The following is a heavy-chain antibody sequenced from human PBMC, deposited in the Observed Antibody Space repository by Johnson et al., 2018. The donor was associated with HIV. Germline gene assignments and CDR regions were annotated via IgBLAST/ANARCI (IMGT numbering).Heavy chain of an antibody. D-gene: IGHD4-23*01. V-gene: IGHV3-33*06. Sequence: QVQLVESGGGVVQPGRSLRLSCAASGFTFSRYGMHWVRQAPAKGLEWVAVIWYDGSNKYYADSVKGRFTISRDNSKNMLYLQMNSLRGEDTAMYYCAKSPGKDHGGNSGGFDIWGPVTMVTVSS. CDR2: IWYDGSNK. CDR1: GFTFSRYG. CDR3: AKSPGKDHGGNSGGFDI. J-gene: IGHJ3*02.